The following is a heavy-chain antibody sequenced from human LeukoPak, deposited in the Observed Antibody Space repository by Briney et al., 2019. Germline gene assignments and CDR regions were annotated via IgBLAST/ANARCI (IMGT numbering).Heavy chain of an antibody. CDR1: GFTFSSYG. CDR3: ARDEAQLLSWGVASAFDI. D-gene: IGHD2-2*01. Sequence: GRSLRLSCAASGFTFSSYGMHWVRQAPGKGLEWVAVISYDGSNKYYADSVKGRFTISRDNSKNTLYLQMNSLRAEDTAVYYCARDEAQLLSWGVASAFDIWGQGTMVTVSS. CDR2: ISYDGSNK. J-gene: IGHJ3*02. V-gene: IGHV3-30*03.